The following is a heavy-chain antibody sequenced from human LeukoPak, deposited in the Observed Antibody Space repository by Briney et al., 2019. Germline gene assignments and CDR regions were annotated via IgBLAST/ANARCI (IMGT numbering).Heavy chain of an antibody. Sequence: SETLSLTCTVSGGSISSYYWSWIRQPAGKGLEWIGRIYTSGSTNYNPSLKSRVTMSVDTSKNQFSLKLSSVTAADTAVYYCARDIRATVVTPLWYFDLWGRGTLVTVSS. D-gene: IGHD4-23*01. CDR2: IYTSGST. CDR1: GGSISSYY. J-gene: IGHJ2*01. V-gene: IGHV4-4*07. CDR3: ARDIRATVVTPLWYFDL.